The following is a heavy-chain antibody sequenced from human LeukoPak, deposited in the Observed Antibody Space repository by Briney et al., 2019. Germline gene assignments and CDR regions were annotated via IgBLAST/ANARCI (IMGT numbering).Heavy chain of an antibody. V-gene: IGHV3-21*01. J-gene: IGHJ6*03. CDR3: ARDPYSGAYGSDYYYYMDV. CDR1: GFSFSNYN. Sequence: GGSLRLSCAASGFSFSNYNMNWARLAPGKGLEWVSSITSSGSHIFYADSVKGRFTISRDNADNPLYLQMNSLRAEDTAVYFCARDPYSGAYGSDYYYYMDVWGKGTTVTVSS. CDR2: ITSSGSHI. D-gene: IGHD1-26*01.